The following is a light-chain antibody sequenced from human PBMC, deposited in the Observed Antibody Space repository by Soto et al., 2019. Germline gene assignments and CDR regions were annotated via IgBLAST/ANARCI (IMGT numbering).Light chain of an antibody. Sequence: QSALTQPASGSGSPGQSITISCTGTSSDVGGYNYVSWYQQHPGKAPKLMIYDVSNRPSGVSNRFSGSKTGNTASLTISGLQAEDEADYCCSSYTSSSTPLYVVLGGGTKLTVL. CDR2: DVS. J-gene: IGLJ2*01. CDR3: SSYTSSSTPLYVV. V-gene: IGLV2-14*01. CDR1: SSDVGGYNY.